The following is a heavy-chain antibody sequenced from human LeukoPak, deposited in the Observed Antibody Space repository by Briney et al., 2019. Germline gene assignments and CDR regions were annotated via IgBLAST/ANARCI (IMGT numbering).Heavy chain of an antibody. CDR1: GYTFTSYG. D-gene: IGHD6-13*01. CDR2: INPYNGNT. CDR3: ARDGSSSWYAY. V-gene: IGHV1-18*01. J-gene: IGHJ4*02. Sequence: GASVKVSCKASGYTFTSYGISWVRQAPGQGLEWMGWINPYNGNTNYLQKLQGRVTMTSDTSTSTAYMDLRRLSSDDTAVYYCARDGSSSWYAYWGQGTLVTVSS.